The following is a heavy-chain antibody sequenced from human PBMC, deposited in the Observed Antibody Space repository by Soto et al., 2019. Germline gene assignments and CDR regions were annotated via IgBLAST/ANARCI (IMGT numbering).Heavy chain of an antibody. Sequence: SVKVSCKASGGTFSSYAISWVRQAPGQCLEWMGGIIPIFGTANYAQKFQGRVTITADESTSTAYMELSSLRSEDTAVYYCARVLRVRVAAAGPPRGNWLEPWGQGTLVTVS. CDR3: ARVLRVRVAAAGPPRGNWLEP. CDR2: IIPIFGTA. D-gene: IGHD6-13*01. J-gene: IGHJ5*02. V-gene: IGHV1-69*13. CDR1: GGTFSSYA.